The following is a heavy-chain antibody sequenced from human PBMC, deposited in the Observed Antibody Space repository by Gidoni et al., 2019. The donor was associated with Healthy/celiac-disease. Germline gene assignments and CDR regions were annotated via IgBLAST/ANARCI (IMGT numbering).Heavy chain of an antibody. CDR1: GGSVSSGSYY. V-gene: IGHV4-61*01. J-gene: IGHJ6*02. D-gene: IGHD3-22*01. CDR3: ARDPRKHYYDSSGYYGYYYYGMDV. CDR2: IYYSGST. Sequence: QVQLQESGPGLVKPSETLSLTCTVSGGSVSSGSYYWRWIRQPPGKGLEWIGYIYYSGSTNYNPSLKSRVTISVDTSKNQFSLKLSSVTAADTAVYYCARDPRKHYYDSSGYYGYYYYGMDVWGQGTTVTVSS.